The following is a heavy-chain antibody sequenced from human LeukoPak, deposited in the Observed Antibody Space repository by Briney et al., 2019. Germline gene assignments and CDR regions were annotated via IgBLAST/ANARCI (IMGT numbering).Heavy chain of an antibody. Sequence: GGSLRLSCAASGXTFSSYAMSWVRQAPGKGLEWVSTITASGGTYYADSLKGRFTISRDTSKNTLYLQINSLRAEDTAVYYCAKRGRYYFDQWGQGTLVTVSS. CDR3: AKRGRYYFDQ. CDR1: GXTFSSYA. J-gene: IGHJ4*02. CDR2: ITASGGT. V-gene: IGHV3-23*01.